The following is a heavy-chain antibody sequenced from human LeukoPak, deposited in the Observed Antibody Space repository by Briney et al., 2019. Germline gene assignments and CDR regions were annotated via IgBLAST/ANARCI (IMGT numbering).Heavy chain of an antibody. D-gene: IGHD6-13*01. Sequence: ASVKVSCKASGYTFTGYYMHWVRQAPGQGLEWMGWINPNSGGTNYAQMFQGRVTMTRDTSISTAYMELSRLRSDDTAVYYCASTGQQLIDGDWFDPWGQGTLVTVSS. CDR3: ASTGQQLIDGDWFDP. V-gene: IGHV1-2*02. CDR2: INPNSGGT. J-gene: IGHJ5*02. CDR1: GYTFTGYY.